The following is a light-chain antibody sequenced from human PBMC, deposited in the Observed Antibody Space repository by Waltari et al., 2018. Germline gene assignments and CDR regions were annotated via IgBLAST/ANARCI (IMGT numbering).Light chain of an antibody. CDR2: EVI. CDR3: CSYVGRNIWV. V-gene: IGLV2-23*02. J-gene: IGLJ3*02. CDR1: SSDVGFYNL. Sequence: QSALTQPASVSGSPGQSITISCTGTSSDVGFYNLVSWYQQHPYKAPKLLVYEVIDRPSGVSNRFSGSESGNTASLTISGLQAEDEADYYCCSYVGRNIWVFGGGTKVTVL.